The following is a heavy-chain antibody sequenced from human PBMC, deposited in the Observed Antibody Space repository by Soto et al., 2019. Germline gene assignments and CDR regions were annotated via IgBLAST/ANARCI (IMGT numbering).Heavy chain of an antibody. CDR2: IIPIFGTA. CDR1: GGTFSSYA. V-gene: IGHV1-69*01. D-gene: IGHD6-19*01. Sequence: QVQLVQSGAEVKKPGSSVKVSCMASGGTFSSYAISWVRQDPGQGLEWMGGIIPIFGTANYAQKFQGRVKITADESTRTAYMELSSLRSEDTAVYYCGRGKLAVAGRNYYGMDVWGQGTTVTVSS. CDR3: GRGKLAVAGRNYYGMDV. J-gene: IGHJ6*02.